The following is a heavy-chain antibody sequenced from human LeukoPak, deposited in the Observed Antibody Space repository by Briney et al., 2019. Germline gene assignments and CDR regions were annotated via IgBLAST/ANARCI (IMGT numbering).Heavy chain of an antibody. CDR2: IYYTGSS. D-gene: IGHD3-10*01. V-gene: IGHV4-59*01. Sequence: SETLSLPCTVSGDSISSSYWSWIRQPPGKGLEWIGCIYYTGSSYYNPSLKSRATTSIDMSKNQFSLKLSSVTAADTAVYYCAGYGSGSYYKAFDFWGQGILVTVSS. CDR3: AGYGSGSYYKAFDF. CDR1: GDSISSSY. J-gene: IGHJ4*02.